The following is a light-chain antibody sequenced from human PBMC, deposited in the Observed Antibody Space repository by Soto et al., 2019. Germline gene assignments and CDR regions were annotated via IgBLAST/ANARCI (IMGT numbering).Light chain of an antibody. V-gene: IGKV1-5*01. Sequence: DIQMTQSPSTLSASVGDRVTITCRASQRFRTWLAWYQQKPGKAPKLLIYDASYLESGVPSRFSGSGSGTEFTLTINGLQSDDFATSYCQQYNSYPWTFGQGTKVEIK. J-gene: IGKJ1*01. CDR3: QQYNSYPWT. CDR2: DAS. CDR1: QRFRTW.